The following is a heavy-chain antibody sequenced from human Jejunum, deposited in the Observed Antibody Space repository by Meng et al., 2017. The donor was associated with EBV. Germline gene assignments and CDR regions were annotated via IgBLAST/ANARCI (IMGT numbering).Heavy chain of an antibody. Sequence: LHILAFVSALVKHSETLSLTCTFPGCSIRRSVYYWGWIRQPPGKGLQLIGSIYDSGTTYYNPSLRSRVTISVDTSKNQFSLKLNSVTAADTAVYYCARAGYCSSTTCPRWFDPWGQGTLVTVSS. V-gene: IGHV4-39*07. J-gene: IGHJ5*02. CDR2: IYDSGTT. CDR3: ARAGYCSSTTCPRWFDP. CDR1: GCSIRRSVYY. D-gene: IGHD2-2*01.